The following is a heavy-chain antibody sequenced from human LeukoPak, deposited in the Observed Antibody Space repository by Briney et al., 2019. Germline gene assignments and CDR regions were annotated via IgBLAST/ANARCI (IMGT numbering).Heavy chain of an antibody. Sequence: GGSLRLSCAASGLTVSSNYMSWVRQAPGKGLEWVSVIYSGGSTYYPDSVKGRFTISRDNSKNTLYLQMNSLRAEDTAVYYCARVNDYGGNTFKFGFDYWGQGTLVTVSS. D-gene: IGHD4-23*01. V-gene: IGHV3-66*01. CDR3: ARVNDYGGNTFKFGFDY. CDR2: IYSGGST. CDR1: GLTVSSNY. J-gene: IGHJ4*02.